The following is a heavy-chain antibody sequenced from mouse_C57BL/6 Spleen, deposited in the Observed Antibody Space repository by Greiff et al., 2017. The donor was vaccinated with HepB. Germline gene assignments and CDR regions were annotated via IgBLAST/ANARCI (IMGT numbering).Heavy chain of an antibody. CDR2: ISSGSSTI. D-gene: IGHD3-3*01. CDR1: GFTFSDCG. CDR3: ARTVGQGSFDY. V-gene: IGHV5-17*01. Sequence: EVMLVESGGGLVKPGGSLKLSCAASGFTFSDCGMHWVRQAPEKGLEWVAYISSGSSTIYYADTVKGRFTISRDNAKNTLCLQMTSLRSEDTAMYYCARTVGQGSFDYWGQGTTLTVSS. J-gene: IGHJ2*01.